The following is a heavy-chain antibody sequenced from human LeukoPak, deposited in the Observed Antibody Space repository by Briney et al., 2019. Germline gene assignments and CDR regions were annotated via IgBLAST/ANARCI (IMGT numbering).Heavy chain of an antibody. CDR3: AKPDAVDTAMVS. CDR2: IRYDGSNK. CDR1: GFTFSSYG. J-gene: IGHJ4*02. V-gene: IGHV3-30*02. Sequence: GGSLRLSCAASGFTFSSYGMHWVRQTPGKGLEWVAFIRYDGSNKYYADSVKGRFTISRDNYKNTLYLQMNSLRAEDTAVYYCAKPDAVDTAMVSWGQGTLVTVSS. D-gene: IGHD5-18*01.